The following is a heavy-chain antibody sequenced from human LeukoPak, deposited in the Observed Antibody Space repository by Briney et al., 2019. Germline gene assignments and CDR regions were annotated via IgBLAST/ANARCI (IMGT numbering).Heavy chain of an antibody. CDR2: ISSSGSTI. CDR3: ARDKALSRFWSGYSNYFDY. J-gene: IGHJ4*02. V-gene: IGHV3-11*04. D-gene: IGHD3-3*01. CDR1: GFTFSDYY. Sequence: KPGGSLRLSCAASGFTFSDYYMSWIRQAPGKGLEWVSYISSSGSTIYYADSVKGRFTISRDNAKNSLYLQMNSLRAEDTAVYYCARDKALSRFWSGYSNYFDYWGQGTLVTVSS.